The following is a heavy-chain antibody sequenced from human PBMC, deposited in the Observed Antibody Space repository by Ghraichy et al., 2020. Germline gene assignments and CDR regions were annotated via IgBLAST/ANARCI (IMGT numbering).Heavy chain of an antibody. CDR2: IYSSGST. V-gene: IGHV4-4*07. CDR1: GGSITTFY. Sequence: SETLSLTCTVSGGSITTFYWNWIRQPAGKGLEWIGRIYSSGSTDYNPSLMPRVAMSVDKSKNHVSLKLYSVTAADTAMYYWARADSGNDLDNWGQGTMVTVSS. CDR3: ARADSGNDLDN. D-gene: IGHD4-17*01. J-gene: IGHJ4*02.